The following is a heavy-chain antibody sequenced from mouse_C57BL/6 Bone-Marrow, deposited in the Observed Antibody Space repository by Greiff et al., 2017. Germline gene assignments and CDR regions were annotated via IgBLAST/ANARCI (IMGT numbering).Heavy chain of an antibody. CDR3: ARWYYGCFDY. V-gene: IGHV1-81*01. D-gene: IGHD1-1*01. CDR2: IYPRSGNP. Sequence: QVQLKQSGAELARPGASVKLSCKASGYTFTSYGISWVKQRTGQGLEWIGEIYPRSGNPYYNEKFKGKATLTADKSSSTAYMELRSLTSEDSAVYFCARWYYGCFDYWGQGTTLTVSS. J-gene: IGHJ2*01. CDR1: GYTFTSYG.